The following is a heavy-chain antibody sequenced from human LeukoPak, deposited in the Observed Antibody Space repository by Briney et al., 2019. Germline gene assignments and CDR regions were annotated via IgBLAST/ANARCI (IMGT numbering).Heavy chain of an antibody. J-gene: IGHJ4*02. D-gene: IGHD6-19*01. CDR2: INPSGGGT. V-gene: IGHV1-46*01. Sequence: ASVKVSCKASGGTFSSYAISWVRQAPGQGLEWMGMINPSGGGTSYAQKFQGRVTMTRDTSTRTVYMEVSSLKPGDTAVHYCARQGAYSSAIGMGYWGQGTLVTVSS. CDR1: GGTFSSYA. CDR3: ARQGAYSSAIGMGY.